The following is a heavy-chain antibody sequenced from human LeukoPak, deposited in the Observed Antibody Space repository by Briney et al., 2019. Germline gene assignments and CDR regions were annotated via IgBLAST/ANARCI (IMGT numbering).Heavy chain of an antibody. Sequence: SETLSLTCTVSGGSISSYYWSWIRQPPGKGLEWIGYIYYSGSTNYNPSLKSRVTISVDTSKNQFSLKLSSVTAADTAVYYCARVPFSSTVAKDAFDIWDQGTMVTVSS. CDR2: IYYSGST. J-gene: IGHJ3*02. CDR3: ARVPFSSTVAKDAFDI. D-gene: IGHD2-15*01. CDR1: GGSISSYY. V-gene: IGHV4-59*08.